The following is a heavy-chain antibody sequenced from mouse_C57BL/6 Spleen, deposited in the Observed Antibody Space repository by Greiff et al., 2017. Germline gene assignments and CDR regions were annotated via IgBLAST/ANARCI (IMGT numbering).Heavy chain of an antibody. D-gene: IGHD1-1*01. Sequence: VQLQQSGPELVKPGASVKISCKASGYTFTDYYMNWVKQSHGKSLEWIGDINPNNGGTSYNQTFKGKATLTVDKSSSTAYMELRSLTSEESAVYYCATTVVALYYYAVDYWGQGTSGTVSS. V-gene: IGHV1-26*01. CDR1: GYTFTDYY. J-gene: IGHJ4*01. CDR2: INPNNGGT. CDR3: ATTVVALYYYAVDY.